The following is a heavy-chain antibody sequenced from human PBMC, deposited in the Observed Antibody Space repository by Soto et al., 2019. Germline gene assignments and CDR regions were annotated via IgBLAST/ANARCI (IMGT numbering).Heavy chain of an antibody. CDR1: GYTFTYRY. V-gene: IGHV1-45*02. CDR3: ARGGRDGYNPALYYYGMDV. CDR2: ITPFNGNT. D-gene: IGHD5-12*01. J-gene: IGHJ6*02. Sequence: SVKVSCKASGYTFTYRYLHWVRQAPGQALEWMGWITPFNGNTNYAQKFQDRVTITRDRSMSTAYMELSSLRSEDTAVYYCARGGRDGYNPALYYYGMDVWGQGTTVTVSS.